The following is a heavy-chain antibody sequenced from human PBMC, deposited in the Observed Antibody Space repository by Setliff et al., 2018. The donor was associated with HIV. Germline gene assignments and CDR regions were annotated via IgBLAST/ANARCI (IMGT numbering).Heavy chain of an antibody. V-gene: IGHV3-53*01. Sequence: GGSLRLSCAASGFTVSSNYMSWVRQAPGKGLEWVSVIYSDGSTYYADSVKGRFTISRDNSKNTLYLQMNSLRAEDTAVYYCARGRIAAAGIGNWFDPWGQGTLVTVSS. D-gene: IGHD6-13*01. J-gene: IGHJ5*02. CDR1: GFTVSSNY. CDR3: ARGRIAAAGIGNWFDP. CDR2: IYSDGST.